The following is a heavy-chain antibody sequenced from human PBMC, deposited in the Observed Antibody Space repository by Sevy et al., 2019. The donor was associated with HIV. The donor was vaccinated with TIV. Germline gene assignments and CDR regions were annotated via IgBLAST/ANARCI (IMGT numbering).Heavy chain of an antibody. CDR1: GGSISSYY. V-gene: IGHV4-4*07. CDR3: ARGWCRSASCYYDY. Sequence: SETLSLTCTVSGGSISSYYWSWIRQPAGKGLEWIGRIYPSGITNYNPSLKSRVTMSVDTSKNQFSLNLSSGTAADTAVYYCARGWCRSASCYYDYWGQGTLVTVSS. J-gene: IGHJ4*02. D-gene: IGHD2-2*01. CDR2: IYPSGIT.